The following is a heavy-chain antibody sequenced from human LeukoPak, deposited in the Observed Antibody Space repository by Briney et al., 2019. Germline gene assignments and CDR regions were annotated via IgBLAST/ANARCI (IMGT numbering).Heavy chain of an antibody. V-gene: IGHV4-4*07. D-gene: IGHD2-15*01. CDR2: ICTRGST. J-gene: IGHJ3*02. CDR3: ARGRYCSADICSGGDALDI. Sequence: PSETLSLTCTVSGGSINNYYWSWIRQPAGKGLEWIGRICTRGSTNYNPSLKSRVTMSVDTSKNQFSLKLSSVTAADTAVYYCARGRYCSADICSGGDALDIWGQGTMVPVSS. CDR1: GGSINNYY.